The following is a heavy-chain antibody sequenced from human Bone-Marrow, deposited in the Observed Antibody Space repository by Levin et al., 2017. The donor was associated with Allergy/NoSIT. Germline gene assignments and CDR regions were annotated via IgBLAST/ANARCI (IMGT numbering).Heavy chain of an antibody. D-gene: IGHD6-25*01. CDR3: ARARYSSAPPVDL. CDR1: GFTVSSNY. Sequence: GGSLRLSCAASGFTVSSNYMSWVRQAPGKGLEWVSVIYSGGSTYYADSVKGRFTISRDNSKNTLYLQMNSLRAEDTAVYYCARARYSSAPPVDLWGQGTLVTVSS. J-gene: IGHJ5*02. CDR2: IYSGGST. V-gene: IGHV3-53*01.